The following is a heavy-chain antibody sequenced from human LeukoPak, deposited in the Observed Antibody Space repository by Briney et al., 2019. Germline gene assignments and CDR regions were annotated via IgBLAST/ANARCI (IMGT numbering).Heavy chain of an antibody. CDR2: VNRDGSET. CDR1: GFALSSHW. V-gene: IGHV3-7*03. Sequence: GGSLRLSCAASGFALSSHWMTWVRQVPGRGPEWVANVNRDGSETYYLDSVKGRFTISKDNAKNSLYLQMNSLRAEDTALYHCARNNGMDVWGQGTTVIDSS. CDR3: ARNNGMDV. J-gene: IGHJ6*02.